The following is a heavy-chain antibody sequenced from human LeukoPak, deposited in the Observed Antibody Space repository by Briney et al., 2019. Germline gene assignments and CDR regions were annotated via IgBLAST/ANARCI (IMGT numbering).Heavy chain of an antibody. CDR3: AKTRPRIVVSGSVDN. V-gene: IGHV3-30*02. D-gene: IGHD2-15*01. Sequence: GGSLRLSCETSGFMFSDYGMHWVRHSPAKGLEWVSSIGYDGRNKYYTDSVKGRFTISRDNSKNSFYLQMNSLTTEDTAVYFCAKTRPRIVVSGSVDNWGQGTLVTVSS. CDR1: GFMFSDYG. J-gene: IGHJ4*02. CDR2: IGYDGRNK.